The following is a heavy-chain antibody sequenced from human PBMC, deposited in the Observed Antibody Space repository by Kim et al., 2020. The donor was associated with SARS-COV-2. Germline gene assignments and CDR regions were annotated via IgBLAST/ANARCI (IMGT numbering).Heavy chain of an antibody. Sequence: ASVKVSCKASGYTFTSYGISWVRQAPGQGLEWMGWISAYNGNTNYAQKLQGRVTMTTDTSTSTAYMELRSLRSDDTAVYYCARDQPPMITFGGVIAHLGSYDAFDIWGQGTMVTVSS. CDR1: GYTFTSYG. J-gene: IGHJ3*02. CDR3: ARDQPPMITFGGVIAHLGSYDAFDI. D-gene: IGHD3-16*02. V-gene: IGHV1-18*01. CDR2: ISAYNGNT.